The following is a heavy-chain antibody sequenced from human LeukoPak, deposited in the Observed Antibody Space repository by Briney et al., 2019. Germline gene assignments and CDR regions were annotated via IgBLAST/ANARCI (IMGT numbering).Heavy chain of an antibody. V-gene: IGHV3-23*01. D-gene: IGHD2-2*02. J-gene: IGHJ6*02. CDR2: ISGSGGST. CDR3: AKNLGYCSSTSCYTFYYYGMDV. Sequence: GQSLRLSCAVSGFTFSSYAMSWVRQDPGKGLEWVSAISGSGGSTYYADSVKGRFTISRDNSKNTLYLQMNSLRAEDTAVYYCAKNLGYCSSTSCYTFYYYGMDVWGQGTTVTVSS. CDR1: GFTFSSYA.